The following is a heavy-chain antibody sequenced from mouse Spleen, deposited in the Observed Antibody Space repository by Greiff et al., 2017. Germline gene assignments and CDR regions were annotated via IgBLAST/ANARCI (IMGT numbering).Heavy chain of an antibody. Sequence: EVQLQQSVAELVRPGASVKLSCTASGFNIKNTYIYWIKQRPEQGLEWIGRIDPANGNTNYAPKFQGKATITADTSSNTAYLQLSSLTSEDTAIYYCTRGVYYGYSAWFDYWGQGTLVTVSA. D-gene: IGHD2-2*01. CDR3: TRGVYYGYSAWFDY. CDR1: GFNIKNTY. CDR2: IDPANGNT. J-gene: IGHJ3*01. V-gene: IGHV14-3*01.